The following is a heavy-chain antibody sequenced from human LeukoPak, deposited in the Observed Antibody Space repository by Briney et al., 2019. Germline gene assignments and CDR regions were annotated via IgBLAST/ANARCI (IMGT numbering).Heavy chain of an antibody. CDR3: ARDPTDYYDSSGYYYDDY. V-gene: IGHV3-23*01. J-gene: IGHJ4*02. D-gene: IGHD3-22*01. CDR2: ISGSGGST. CDR1: GFTFSSYA. Sequence: GGSLRLSCAASGFTFSSYAMGWVRQAPGKGLEWVSAISGSGGSTYYADSVKGRFTISRDNAKNSLYLQMNSLRAEDTAVYYCARDPTDYYDSSGYYYDDYWGQGTLVTVSS.